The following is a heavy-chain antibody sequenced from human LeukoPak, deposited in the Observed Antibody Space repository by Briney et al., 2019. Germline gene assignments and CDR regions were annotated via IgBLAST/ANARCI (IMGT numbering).Heavy chain of an antibody. D-gene: IGHD6-13*01. V-gene: IGHV4-59*01. J-gene: IGHJ3*02. Sequence: PSETLSLTCTVSGGSISSYYWSWIRQPPGKGLEWIGYIYYSGSTNYNPSLKSRVTISVDTSKNQFSLKLSSVTAADTAVYYCARGQQQLVWDAFDIWGQGTRVTVSS. CDR3: ARGQQQLVWDAFDI. CDR1: GGSISSYY. CDR2: IYYSGST.